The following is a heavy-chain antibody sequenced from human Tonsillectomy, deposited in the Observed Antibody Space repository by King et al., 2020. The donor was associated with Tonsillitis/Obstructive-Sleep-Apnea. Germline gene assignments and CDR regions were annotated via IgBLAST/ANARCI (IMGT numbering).Heavy chain of an antibody. CDR2: INPNSGGT. J-gene: IGHJ4*02. CDR3: ARGEYYFDY. CDR1: GYTFTGYH. V-gene: IGHV1-2*04. Sequence: HVQLVESGAEVKKPGASVKVSSKASGYTFTGYHIHWVRQAPGQGVEWMGWINPNSGGTNYAQKFQGWVTMTRDTSISTAYMELSRLRSDDTAVYYCARGEYYFDYWGQGTLVTVSS. D-gene: IGHD3-10*01.